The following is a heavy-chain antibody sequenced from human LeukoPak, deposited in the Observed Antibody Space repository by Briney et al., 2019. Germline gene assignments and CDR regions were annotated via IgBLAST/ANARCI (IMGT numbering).Heavy chain of an antibody. CDR3: AKAPKGSGYRPSVY. J-gene: IGHJ4*02. D-gene: IGHD3-3*01. V-gene: IGHV3-23*01. CDR2: ISGSGGST. CDR1: GFTFSSYA. Sequence: GGSLRLSCAASGFTFSSYAMSWVRQAPGKGLEWVSAISGSGGSTYYADSVKGLFTISRDNSKNTLYLQMNSLRAEDTAVYYCAKAPKGSGYRPSVYWGQGTLVTVSS.